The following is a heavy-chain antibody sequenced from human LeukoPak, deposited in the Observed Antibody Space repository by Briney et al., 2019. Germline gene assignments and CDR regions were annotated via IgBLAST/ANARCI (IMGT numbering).Heavy chain of an antibody. CDR1: GYTFTGYY. Sequence: ASVKVSCKASGYTFTGYYMHWVRQAPGQGLEWMGWINPNSGGTNYAQKFQGRVTMTRDTSISTAYMELRRLRSDDTAVYYCARAVAGILYYYYMDVWGKGTTVTVSS. CDR3: ARAVAGILYYYYMDV. D-gene: IGHD6-19*01. V-gene: IGHV1-2*02. J-gene: IGHJ6*03. CDR2: INPNSGGT.